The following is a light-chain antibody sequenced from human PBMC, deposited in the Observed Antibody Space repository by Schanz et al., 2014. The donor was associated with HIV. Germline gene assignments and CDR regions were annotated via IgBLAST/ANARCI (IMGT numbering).Light chain of an antibody. Sequence: QSALTQPASVSGSPGQSITISCTGTSGDVITNDYVSWFQQQPGKAPKIMMYDVSSRPSGIPERFSGSNSGNTATLTISGTQAMDEADYYCQAWDSSTAPFGTGTKLTVL. CDR3: QAWDSSTAP. J-gene: IGLJ1*01. CDR1: SGDVITNDY. CDR2: DVS. V-gene: IGLV2-14*03.